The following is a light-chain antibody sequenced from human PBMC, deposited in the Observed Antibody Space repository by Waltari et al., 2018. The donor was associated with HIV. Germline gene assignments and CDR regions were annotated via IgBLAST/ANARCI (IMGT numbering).Light chain of an antibody. Sequence: QSALTQPPSASGSPGQSVAISCTGTSSDIGGYNYLSWYQQHPGKPPQLMSFEVTKRPSGVPDRFSGSKSGNTASLTVSGLQAEDEADYYCASYGGTNDLVFGGGTKLTVL. CDR2: EVT. CDR3: ASYGGTNDLV. J-gene: IGLJ3*02. V-gene: IGLV2-8*01. CDR1: SSDIGGYNY.